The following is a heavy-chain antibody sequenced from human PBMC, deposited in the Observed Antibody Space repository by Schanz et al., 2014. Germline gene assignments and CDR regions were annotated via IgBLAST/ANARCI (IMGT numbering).Heavy chain of an antibody. V-gene: IGHV1-46*01. D-gene: IGHD6-13*01. CDR1: GYTFVIYS. J-gene: IGHJ4*02. Sequence: QVQLVKSGAEVKKPGASVKVSCKASGYTFVIYSMHWVPQAPGQGLEWMGIINPSGGGTSYALRFQDRVTVTRDTSRSTVYMELSSLRSEDTAVYYCARSGSSNWYFFDYWGQGTLVTVSS. CDR2: INPSGGGT. CDR3: ARSGSSNWYFFDY.